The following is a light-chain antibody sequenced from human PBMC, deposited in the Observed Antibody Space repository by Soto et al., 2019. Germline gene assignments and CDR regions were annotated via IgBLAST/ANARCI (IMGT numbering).Light chain of an antibody. Sequence: DIQMTQSPSTLSASVGDRVTITCRASQSIGNWLAWYQQKPGKAPKLLIYDVSSLESGVPSRFSGSGSGTDFTLTISSLQPEDSATYFCQQAYGFAFSFGPGTKVDI. V-gene: IGKV1-5*01. CDR3: QQAYGFAFS. CDR1: QSIGNW. CDR2: DVS. J-gene: IGKJ3*01.